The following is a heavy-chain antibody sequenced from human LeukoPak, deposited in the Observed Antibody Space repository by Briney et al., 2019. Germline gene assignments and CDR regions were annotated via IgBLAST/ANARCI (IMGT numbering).Heavy chain of an antibody. Sequence: ASVKVSCKASGYTFTGYYMHWVRQAPGQGLEWMGWINPNSGGTNYAQKFQGRVTMTRDTSISTAYMELSRLRSDDTAVYYCARAWSGYYSSRNWFDPGAREPWSPSPQ. CDR1: GYTFTGYY. CDR3: ARAWSGYYSSRNWFDP. J-gene: IGHJ5*02. V-gene: IGHV1-2*02. D-gene: IGHD3-3*01. CDR2: INPNSGGT.